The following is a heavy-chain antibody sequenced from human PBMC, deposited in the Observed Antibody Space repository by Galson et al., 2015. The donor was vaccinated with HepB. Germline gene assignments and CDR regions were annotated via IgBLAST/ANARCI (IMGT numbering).Heavy chain of an antibody. J-gene: IGHJ4*02. V-gene: IGHV1-69*02. CDR3: ARGTDIVVVPAASSFDY. Sequence: CKASGGTFSSYTISWVRQAPGQGLEWMGRIIPILGIANYAQKFQGRVTITADKSTSTAYMELSSLRSEDTAVYYCARGTDIVVVPAASSFDYWGQGTLVTVSS. CDR1: GGTFSSYT. D-gene: IGHD2-2*01. CDR2: IIPILGIA.